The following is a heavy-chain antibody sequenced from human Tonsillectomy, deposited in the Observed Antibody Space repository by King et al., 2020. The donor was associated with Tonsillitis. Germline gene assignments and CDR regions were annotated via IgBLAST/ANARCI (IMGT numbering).Heavy chain of an antibody. Sequence: VQLVESGGALVQPGGSLRLSCAASGFIFRNYCMTWFRQAPGKGLEWVANIRHDGTQKNFVDSVKGRFTISRDNAKNSLHLEMNSLRAEDTAVYYCGRHHYFCASGICYDAFDIWGQGTKVTVSS. V-gene: IGHV3-7*03. D-gene: IGHD3-10*01. CDR1: GFIFRNYC. CDR3: GRHHYFCASGICYDAFDI. CDR2: IRHDGTQK. J-gene: IGHJ3*02.